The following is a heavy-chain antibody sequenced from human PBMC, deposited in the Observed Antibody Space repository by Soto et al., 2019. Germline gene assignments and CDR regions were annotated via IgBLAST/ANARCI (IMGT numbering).Heavy chain of an antibody. Sequence: QVQLVQSGGEVRKPGASVKVSCKASGYTFTTYGISWVRQAPGQGLEWMGWISPYNGTTKYAEKFQGEMTMTADTATSTAYMDLRRLRSDDTAVYYCARDGERDTGLHFYYYLHGMDAWGQGTRVTVSS. CDR2: ISPYNGTT. V-gene: IGHV1-18*04. D-gene: IGHD3-16*01. J-gene: IGHJ6*02. CDR3: ARDGERDTGLHFYYYLHGMDA. CDR1: GYTFTTYG.